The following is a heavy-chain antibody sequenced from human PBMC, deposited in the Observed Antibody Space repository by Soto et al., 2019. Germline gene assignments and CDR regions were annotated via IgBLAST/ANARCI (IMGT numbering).Heavy chain of an antibody. D-gene: IGHD2-2*01. J-gene: IGHJ6*02. V-gene: IGHV1-3*01. CDR2: INAGNGNT. CDR1: GYTFTSYA. Sequence: ASVKVSCKASGYTFTSYAMHWVRQAPGQRLEWMGWINAGNGNTKYSQKFQGRVTITRDTYESTAYMELSSLRSEDTAVYYCERMWRYCSSTSRSSGGYYYYGMDVWGQGTKVTVSS. CDR3: ERMWRYCSSTSRSSGGYYYYGMDV.